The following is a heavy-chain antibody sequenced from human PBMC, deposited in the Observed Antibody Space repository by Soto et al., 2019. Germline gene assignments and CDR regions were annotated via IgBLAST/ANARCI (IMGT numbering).Heavy chain of an antibody. CDR3: ARVLQQVVQYYYYYGMDV. J-gene: IGHJ6*02. Sequence: XSVTVSYMASGCTFTTYYMHLVRHTAGQGLEWMGIINPSGGSTSYAQKFHGRVTMTRDTSTSTVYMELSSLRSEDTPVYYCARVLQQVVQYYYYYGMDVWGQGTTVTVSS. CDR1: GCTFTTYY. CDR2: INPSGGST. V-gene: IGHV1-46*03. D-gene: IGHD6-13*01.